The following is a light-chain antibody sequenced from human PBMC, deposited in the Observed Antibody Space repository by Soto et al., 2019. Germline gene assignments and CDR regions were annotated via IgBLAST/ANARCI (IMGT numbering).Light chain of an antibody. CDR2: DAS. CDR3: FLSYSGTNWV. Sequence: QAVVTQEPSLTVSPGGPVPSTVAPSLGVVTSAHYPPWIQQKPGHAPKTLINDASNKHSWTPARFSGSLLGGKAALTLSGAQPEDEADYYCFLSYSGTNWVFGGGTKLTVL. V-gene: IGLV7-46*01. CDR1: LGVVTSAHY. J-gene: IGLJ3*02.